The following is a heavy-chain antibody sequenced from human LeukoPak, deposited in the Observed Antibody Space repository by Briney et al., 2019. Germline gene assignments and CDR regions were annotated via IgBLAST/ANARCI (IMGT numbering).Heavy chain of an antibody. CDR2: IYYSGST. CDR1: GGSISSYY. CDR3: ARHFYYDSSGYYAGCFDY. D-gene: IGHD3-22*01. J-gene: IGHJ4*02. V-gene: IGHV4-59*08. Sequence: SETLSLTCTVSGGSISSYYWSWIRQPPGKGLEWIGYIYYSGSTNYNPSLKSRVTISVDTSKNQFSLELSSVTAADTAVYYCARHFYYDSSGYYAGCFDYWGQGTLVTVSS.